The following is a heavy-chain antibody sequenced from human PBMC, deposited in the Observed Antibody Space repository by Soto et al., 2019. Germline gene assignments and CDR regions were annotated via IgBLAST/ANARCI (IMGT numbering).Heavy chain of an antibody. J-gene: IGHJ6*02. Sequence: QVQLVQSGAEVKKPGSSVKVSCKASGGTFSSYAISWVRQAPGQGLEWMGGIISIFGTANYAQKFQGRVTFXADESTSTAYMELSSLRSEDTAVSYCARHVPAAGYYYGMDVWGQGTTVTVSS. V-gene: IGHV1-69*12. CDR2: IISIFGTA. CDR3: ARHVPAAGYYYGMDV. D-gene: IGHD2-2*01. CDR1: GGTFSSYA.